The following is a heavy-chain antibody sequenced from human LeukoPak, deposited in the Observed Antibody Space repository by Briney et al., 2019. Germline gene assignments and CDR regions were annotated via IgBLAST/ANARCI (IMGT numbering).Heavy chain of an antibody. Sequence: SETLSLTCTVSGGSVSNYYWSWMRQPPGKGLDWIGNIFYTGSTSYNPSLKSRVSISVDTSKNQFSLKLSSVTAADTAVYYCARSRGSGWSYYFDYWGQGTLVTVSS. CDR2: IFYTGST. D-gene: IGHD6-19*01. CDR1: GGSVSNYY. V-gene: IGHV4-59*02. J-gene: IGHJ4*02. CDR3: ARSRGSGWSYYFDY.